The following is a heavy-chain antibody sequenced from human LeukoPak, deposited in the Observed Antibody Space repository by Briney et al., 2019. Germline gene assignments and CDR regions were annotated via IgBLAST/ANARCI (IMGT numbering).Heavy chain of an antibody. Sequence: SETLSLTSTVSGYSITNVFYWGWIRQPPGKGLEWIGSFYHTGSTYSNPSLKSRVSLSVDTSKSQFSLNLNSVTAADTAVYYCASSHDYGVTYHHWGQGTLVTVSS. J-gene: IGHJ5*02. V-gene: IGHV4-38-2*02. CDR3: ASSHDYGVTYHH. CDR2: FYHTGST. D-gene: IGHD4-17*01. CDR1: GYSITNVFY.